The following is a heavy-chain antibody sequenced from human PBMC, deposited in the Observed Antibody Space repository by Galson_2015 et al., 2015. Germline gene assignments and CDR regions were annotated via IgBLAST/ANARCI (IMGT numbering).Heavy chain of an antibody. J-gene: IGHJ5*02. CDR2: IWNDGSNK. Sequence: SLRLSCAASGFTFSSYGMHWVRQAPGKGLEWVAVIWNDGSNKYYADSVKGLFTISRDNSKNTLYLQMNSLRAEDTALYYWTRGGEWGPTDSFDPWGQGTLVTVSS. CDR3: TRGGEWGPTDSFDP. D-gene: IGHD3-10*01. CDR1: GFTFSSYG. V-gene: IGHV3-33*01.